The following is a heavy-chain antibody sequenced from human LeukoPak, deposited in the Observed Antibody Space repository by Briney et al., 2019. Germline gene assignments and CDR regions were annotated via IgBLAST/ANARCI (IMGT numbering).Heavy chain of an antibody. D-gene: IGHD6-13*01. V-gene: IGHV3-64*01. CDR1: GFTFSSYA. CDR3: ARARRSDSSSWYDY. J-gene: IGHJ4*02. Sequence: GGSLRLSCAASGFTFSSYAMHWVRQAPGKGLEYVSAISTNGGSTYYANSVKGRFTISRDNSKNTLYLQMGSLRGEDMAVYYCARARRSDSSSWYDYWGQGALVTVSS. CDR2: ISTNGGST.